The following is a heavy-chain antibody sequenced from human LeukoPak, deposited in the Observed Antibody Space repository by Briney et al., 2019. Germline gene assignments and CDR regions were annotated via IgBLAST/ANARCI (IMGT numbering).Heavy chain of an antibody. CDR3: ATRRYGATYYYYYMDV. J-gene: IGHJ6*03. CDR2: ISGSGGST. Sequence: GGSLRLSCAASGFTFSNYAMSWVRQAPGKGLEWVSAISGSGGSTYYADSVKGRFTISRDNSKNTLYLQMNSLRAEDTAVYYCATRRYGATYYYYYMDVWGKGTTVTVSS. V-gene: IGHV3-23*01. D-gene: IGHD5-18*01. CDR1: GFTFSNYA.